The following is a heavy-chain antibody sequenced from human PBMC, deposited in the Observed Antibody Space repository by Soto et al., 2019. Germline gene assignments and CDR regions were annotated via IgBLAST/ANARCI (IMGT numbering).Heavy chain of an antibody. D-gene: IGHD3-22*01. Sequence: QVQLVQSGGEVKEPGASVRVSCTSSGYTFNRYGISWVRQAPGQGLEWMGWISAYNGDTKYAQKFLGRVTKNSDTTTSTINLELGNLRSDDTAGYYGARDPSNTSGYQIYLDSWGQGTLVTVSS. CDR1: GYTFNRYG. CDR2: ISAYNGDT. V-gene: IGHV1-18*01. CDR3: ARDPSNTSGYQIYLDS. J-gene: IGHJ4*02.